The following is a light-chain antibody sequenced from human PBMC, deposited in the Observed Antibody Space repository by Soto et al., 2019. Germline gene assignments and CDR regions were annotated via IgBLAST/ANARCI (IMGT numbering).Light chain of an antibody. CDR2: GAS. V-gene: IGKV1-33*01. J-gene: IGKJ2*01. Sequence: DIQMTQSPSSLSASVGDRVTITCQASQDIRDRLNWYQQKPGKAPKLLIYGASNVQRGVPSRFSGSGSGTDFTLTISSLRPEDIATYYCQQYDDLPQYAFGQGTKLDIK. CDR1: QDIRDR. CDR3: QQYDDLPQYA.